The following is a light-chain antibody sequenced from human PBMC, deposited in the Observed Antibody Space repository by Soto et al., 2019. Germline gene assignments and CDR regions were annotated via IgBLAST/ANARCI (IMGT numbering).Light chain of an antibody. V-gene: IGKV3-20*01. CDR3: QQYSSAPLN. CDR2: GAS. J-gene: IGKJ2*01. CDR1: QSVSSSY. Sequence: EIVLTQSPGTLSLSPGERATLSCRASQSVSSSYLAWYQQKPGQAPRLLIYGASSRATGIPDRFSGSGSGRDFTLTISRLGTENFAVYYCQQYSSAPLNFGQGTKLEIK.